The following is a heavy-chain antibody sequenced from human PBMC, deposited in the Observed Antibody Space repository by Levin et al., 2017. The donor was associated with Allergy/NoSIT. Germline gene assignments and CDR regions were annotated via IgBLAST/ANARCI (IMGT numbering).Heavy chain of an antibody. CDR1: GGSISSGDYY. J-gene: IGHJ4*02. CDR2: IYYSGST. Sequence: SETLSLTCTVSGGSISSGDYYWSWIRQPPGKGLEWIGYIYYSGSTYYNPSLKSRVTISVDTSKNQFSLKLSSVTAADTAVYYCAREGADCSSTSCYRLLDYWGQGTLVTVSS. D-gene: IGHD2-2*01. CDR3: AREGADCSSTSCYRLLDY. V-gene: IGHV4-30-4*01.